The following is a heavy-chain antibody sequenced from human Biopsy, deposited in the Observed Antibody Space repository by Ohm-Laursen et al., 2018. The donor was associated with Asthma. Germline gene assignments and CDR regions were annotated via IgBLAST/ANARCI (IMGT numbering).Heavy chain of an antibody. Sequence: SSVKVSCKASGYTFIHFAIHWVRQAPGQRLEWMGWINAGVGNTKYSQKFQGRVTITRDTSASTAYMELRSLRSEDTAMYYCAGTYYDFLTGQVNDAFALWGQGTMVTVSS. CDR2: INAGVGNT. J-gene: IGHJ3*01. D-gene: IGHD3-9*01. CDR1: GYTFIHFA. V-gene: IGHV1-3*01. CDR3: AGTYYDFLTGQVNDAFAL.